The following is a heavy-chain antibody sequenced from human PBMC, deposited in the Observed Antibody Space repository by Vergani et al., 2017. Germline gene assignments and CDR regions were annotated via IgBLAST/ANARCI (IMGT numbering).Heavy chain of an antibody. D-gene: IGHD3-22*01. CDR3: ARDRYYYDSSGYYFDY. CDR1: GGSISSGDYY. Sequence: QVQLQESGPGLVKPSQTLSLTCTVSGGSISSGDYYWSWIRQPPGKGLEWIGRIYTSGSTNYNPSLKSRVTMSVDTSKNQFSLKLSSVTAADTAVYYCARDRYYYDSSGYYFDYWGQGTLVTVSS. V-gene: IGHV4-61*02. J-gene: IGHJ4*02. CDR2: IYTSGST.